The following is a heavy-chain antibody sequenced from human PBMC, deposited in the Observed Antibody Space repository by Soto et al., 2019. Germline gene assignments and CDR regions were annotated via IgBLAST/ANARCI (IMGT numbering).Heavy chain of an antibody. J-gene: IGHJ4*02. CDR3: AIGAMANFDY. V-gene: IGHV1-69*01. CDR2: FIAMLGTP. D-gene: IGHD5-18*01. CDR1: GGTFGSQG. Sequence: QVQLVQSGAEVKKPGSSVKVSCKASGGTFGSQGIAWVLQAPGQGLEWMVGFIAMLGTPTYANKVQGRATISADESLTSSYLELRSLRSEDTGVYFCAIGAMANFDYWGQGTVVTVSS.